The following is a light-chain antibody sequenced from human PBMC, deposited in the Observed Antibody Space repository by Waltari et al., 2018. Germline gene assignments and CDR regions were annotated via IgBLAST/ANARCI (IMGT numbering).Light chain of an antibody. J-gene: IGKJ1*01. V-gene: IGKV2-28*01. Sequence: DIVMTQSPLSLPVTPGEPASFSCSSSQSLLHTDGNAYLAWYLQKPGQSPQLLIYSTSNRASGVPDRVSGSGSGTDFTLKISRVEAEDVGVYYCMQAQQTPWTFGQGTKVEVK. CDR1: QSLLHTDGNAY. CDR3: MQAQQTPWT. CDR2: STS.